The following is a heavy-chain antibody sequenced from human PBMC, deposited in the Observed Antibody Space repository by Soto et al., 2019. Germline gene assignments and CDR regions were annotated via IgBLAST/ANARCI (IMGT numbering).Heavy chain of an antibody. CDR2: IYYSGST. D-gene: IGHD6-6*01. Sequence: SXTLSLTCTVSGCSISSGGYYWSWIRQHPGKGLEWIGYIYYSGSTYYNPSLKSRVTISVDTSKNQFSLKLSSVTAADTAVYYCARVRRGRRSIAARPGYYYYGMDVWGQGTTVTVAS. V-gene: IGHV4-31*03. J-gene: IGHJ6*02. CDR3: ARVRRGRRSIAARPGYYYYGMDV. CDR1: GCSISSGGYY.